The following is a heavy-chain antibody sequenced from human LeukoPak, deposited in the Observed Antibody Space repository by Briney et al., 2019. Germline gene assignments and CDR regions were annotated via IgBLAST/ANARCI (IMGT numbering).Heavy chain of an antibody. Sequence: SETLSLTCTVPGGSISSSTYYWGWIRQPPGKGLEWFGSISYNGHTNYNPSLKSRVTISVDTSKNQFYLKLNSVTAADTAVYYCARGAEFCSGGSCYPWGQGTLVTVSS. J-gene: IGHJ5*02. CDR1: GGSISSSTYY. CDR3: ARGAEFCSGGSCYP. V-gene: IGHV4-39*07. D-gene: IGHD2-15*01. CDR2: ISYNGHT.